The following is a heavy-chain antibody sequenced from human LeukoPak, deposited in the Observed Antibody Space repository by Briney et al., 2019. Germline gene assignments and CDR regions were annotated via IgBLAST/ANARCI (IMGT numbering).Heavy chain of an antibody. J-gene: IGHJ6*03. CDR2: ISGSSSYI. D-gene: IGHD6-13*01. CDR3: AKDKSRSWYPNYYMDV. Sequence: PGGSLRLSCAASGFTFSSYSMNWVRQAPGKGLEWVSSISGSSSYIYYADSVKGRFTISRDNAKNSLYLQMNSLRAEDTAVYYCAKDKSRSWYPNYYMDVWGKGTTVTISS. CDR1: GFTFSSYS. V-gene: IGHV3-21*04.